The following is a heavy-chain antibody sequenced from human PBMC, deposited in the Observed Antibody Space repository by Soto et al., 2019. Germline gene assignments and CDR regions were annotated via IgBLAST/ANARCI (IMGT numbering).Heavy chain of an antibody. D-gene: IGHD3-10*01. CDR2: IWYDGSNK. J-gene: IGHJ5*02. CDR1: GFTFSSYG. CDR3: ARSPNPTLLWFGELHHWFDP. Sequence: PGGSLRLSCAASGFTFSSYGMHWVRQAPGKGLEWVAVIWYDGSNKYYADSVKGRFTISRDNSKNTLYLQMNSLRAEDTAVYYWARSPNPTLLWFGELHHWFDPWGQGTLVTVSS. V-gene: IGHV3-33*01.